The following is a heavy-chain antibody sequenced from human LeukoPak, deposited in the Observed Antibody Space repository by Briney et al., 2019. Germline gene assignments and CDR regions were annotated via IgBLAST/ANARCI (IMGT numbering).Heavy chain of an antibody. J-gene: IGHJ4*02. CDR3: ARDGTDYGGDY. D-gene: IGHD4-17*01. CDR2: ISYDGSNK. V-gene: IGHV3-30*04. Sequence: GGSLRLSCAASGFTFSSYAMHWVRQAPGKGLEWVAVISYDGSNKYYADSVKGRFTISRDNPKNTLYLQMNSLRAEDTAVYYCARDGTDYGGDYWGQGTLVTVSS. CDR1: GFTFSSYA.